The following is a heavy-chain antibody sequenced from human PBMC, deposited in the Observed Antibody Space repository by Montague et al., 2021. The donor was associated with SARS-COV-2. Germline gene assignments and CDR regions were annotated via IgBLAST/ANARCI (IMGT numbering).Heavy chain of an antibody. V-gene: IGHV6-1*01. CDR1: GDSVSSKSVA. CDR2: TYYRSKWDS. Sequence: CAISGDSVSSKSVAWNWIRQSPSRGLEWLGRTYYRSKWDSDYAEXVKXRLVITPDSSKNQVSLQLNSVIPEDTAVYFCASSGITLTGLGAFDIWGQGTMVTVSS. CDR3: ASSGITLTGLGAFDI. D-gene: IGHD3-9*01. J-gene: IGHJ3*02.